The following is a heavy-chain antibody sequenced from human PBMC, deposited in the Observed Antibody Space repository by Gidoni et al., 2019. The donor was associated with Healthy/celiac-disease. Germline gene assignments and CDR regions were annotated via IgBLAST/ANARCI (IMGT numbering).Heavy chain of an antibody. CDR1: GFTFDDYA. V-gene: IGHV3-9*01. D-gene: IGHD3-16*01. Sequence: EVQLVESGGGLVQPGRSLRLSCAASGFTFDDYAMHWVRQAPGKALEWVSGISWNSGSIGYADSVKGRFTISRDNAKNSLYLQMNSLRAEDTALYYCAKDIRGSFGGVIPAGAFDIWGQGTMVTVSS. CDR2: ISWNSGSI. CDR3: AKDIRGSFGGVIPAGAFDI. J-gene: IGHJ3*02.